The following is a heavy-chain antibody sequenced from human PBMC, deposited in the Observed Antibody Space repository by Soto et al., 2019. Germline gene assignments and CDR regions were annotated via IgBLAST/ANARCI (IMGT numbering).Heavy chain of an antibody. CDR2: ISAYNGNT. CDR3: ARITPSYWNYGYYYYGMDV. V-gene: IGHV1-18*01. CDR1: GYTFTSYG. Sequence: GASVKVSCKASGYTFTSYGISWVRQAPGQGLEWMGWISAYNGNTNYAQKLQGRVTMTTDTSTSTAYMELRSLRSDDTAVYYCARITPSYWNYGYYYYGMDVWGQGTTVTVSS. J-gene: IGHJ6*02. D-gene: IGHD1-7*01.